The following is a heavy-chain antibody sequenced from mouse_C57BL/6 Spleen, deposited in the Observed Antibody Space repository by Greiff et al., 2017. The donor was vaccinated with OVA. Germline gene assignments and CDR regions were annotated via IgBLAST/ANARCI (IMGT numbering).Heavy chain of an antibody. J-gene: IGHJ1*03. V-gene: IGHV1-5*01. CDR2: IYPGNSDT. D-gene: IGHD1-1*01. CDR3: TREVYEDGRGRWYFDV. Sequence: VQLQQSGTVLARPGASVKLSCKTSGYTFTSYWMHWVKQRPGQGLEWIGAIYPGNSDTSYNQKFKGKATLTAVTSASTAYMELSSLTEEDSAVYYWTREVYEDGRGRWYFDVWGKGTTVTVSS. CDR1: GYTFTSYW.